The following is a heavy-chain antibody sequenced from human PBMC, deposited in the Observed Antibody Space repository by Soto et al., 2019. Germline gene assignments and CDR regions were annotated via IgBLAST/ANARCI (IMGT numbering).Heavy chain of an antibody. J-gene: IGHJ6*03. CDR1: GFTFSSYW. CDR3: ARVPPSGAYYYYYMDV. V-gene: IGHV3-7*03. CDR2: IKQDGSEK. Sequence: GGSLRLSCAASGFTFSSYWMSWVRQAPGKGLEWVANIKQDGSEKHYVDSVKGRFTISRDNAKNSLYLQMNSLRAEDTAVYYCARVPPSGAYYYYYMDVWGKGTTVTVSS. D-gene: IGHD7-27*01.